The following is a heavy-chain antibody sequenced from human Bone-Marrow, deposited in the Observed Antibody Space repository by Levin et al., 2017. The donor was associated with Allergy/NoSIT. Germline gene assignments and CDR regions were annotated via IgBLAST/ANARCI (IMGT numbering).Heavy chain of an antibody. J-gene: IGHJ6*02. V-gene: IGHV4-4*02. Sequence: SETLSLTCAVSGGSLSSNNWWTWVRQPPGKGLEWFGEIYHSGSTNYNPSLKSRVTMSVDKSKNQFSLKLNSVTAADTAVYYCARESPSEGGMDVWGQGTTVTVSS. CDR3: ARESPSEGGMDV. CDR1: GGSLSSNNW. CDR2: IYHSGST.